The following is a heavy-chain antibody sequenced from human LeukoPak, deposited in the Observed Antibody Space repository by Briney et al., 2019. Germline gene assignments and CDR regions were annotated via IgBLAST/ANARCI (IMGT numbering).Heavy chain of an antibody. D-gene: IGHD6-6*01. CDR2: IWYDGSNK. CDR3: AKLGSVYSSSSDLDY. CDR1: GFTFSSYG. J-gene: IGHJ4*02. Sequence: PGGSLRLSCAASGFTFSSYGMHWVRQAPGKGLEWVAVIWYDGSNKYYADSVKGRFTISRDNSKNTLYLQMNSLRAEDTAVYYCAKLGSVYSSSSDLDYWGQGTLVTVSS. V-gene: IGHV3-30*02.